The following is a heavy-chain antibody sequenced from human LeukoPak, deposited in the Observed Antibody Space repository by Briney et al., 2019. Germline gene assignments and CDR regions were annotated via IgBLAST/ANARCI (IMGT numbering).Heavy chain of an antibody. D-gene: IGHD3-10*01. Sequence: ASVKVSCKASGYTFTGYYMHWLRQAPGKGLEWMGWINPHSGSTNYAQKFQGRVTMTRDTSISTTYMALSRLRSDDTAVYYCARAALWFGPFDYWGQGTLVAVSS. CDR3: ARAALWFGPFDY. CDR2: INPHSGST. CDR1: GYTFTGYY. J-gene: IGHJ4*02. V-gene: IGHV1-2*02.